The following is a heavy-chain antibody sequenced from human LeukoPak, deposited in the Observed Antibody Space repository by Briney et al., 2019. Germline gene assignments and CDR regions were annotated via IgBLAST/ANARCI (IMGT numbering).Heavy chain of an antibody. D-gene: IGHD2-2*02. V-gene: IGHV3-7*01. CDR3: ARGGYCSSTSCYTPEAI. Sequence: PGGSLRLSCAASGFTFSSYWMSWVRQAPGKGLEWVANIKQDGSEKYYVDSVKGRFTISRDNAKNSLYLQMNGLRAEDTAVYYCARGGYCSSTSCYTPEAIWGQGTMVTVSS. CDR2: IKQDGSEK. CDR1: GFTFSSYW. J-gene: IGHJ3*02.